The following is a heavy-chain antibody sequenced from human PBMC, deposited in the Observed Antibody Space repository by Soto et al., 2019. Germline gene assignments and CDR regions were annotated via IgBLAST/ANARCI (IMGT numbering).Heavy chain of an antibody. V-gene: IGHV4-59*01. CDR3: ARDNVYGGYRSFDY. CDR1: GGSISSYY. CDR2: IYYSGST. Sequence: ASETLSLTCTVSGGSISSYYWSWIRQPPGKGLEWIGYIYYSGSTNYNPSLKSRVTISVDTSKNQFSLKLSSVTAADTAVYYCARDNVYGGYRSFDYWGQGTLVTVSS. J-gene: IGHJ4*02. D-gene: IGHD5-12*01.